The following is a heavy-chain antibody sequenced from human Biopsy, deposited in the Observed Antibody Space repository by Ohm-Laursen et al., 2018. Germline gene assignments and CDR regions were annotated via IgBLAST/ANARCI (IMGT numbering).Heavy chain of an antibody. D-gene: IGHD5-12*01. Sequence: SLRLSCAASGFTFTHAWMSWVRQGPGKGLEWLCRIKSKSDGEATDYPAAVQGRFAISRDDSTNTFYLQMSSLKSEDTGVFYCTVDLGRGFHWGQGTLVTVSS. CDR3: TVDLGRGFH. J-gene: IGHJ4*02. V-gene: IGHV3-15*01. CDR2: IKSKSDGEAT. CDR1: GFTFTHAW.